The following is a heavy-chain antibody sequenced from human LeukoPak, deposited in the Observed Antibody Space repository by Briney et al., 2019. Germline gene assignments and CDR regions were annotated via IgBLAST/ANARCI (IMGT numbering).Heavy chain of an antibody. J-gene: IGHJ4*01. CDR2: INSDGSWT. D-gene: IGHD6-13*01. CDR1: GNYW. V-gene: IGHV3-74*01. Sequence: PGGSLRLSCVASGNYWMHWVRQAPGKGLVWVSHINSDGSWTSYADSVKGRFTISKDNAKNTVYLQMNSLRAEDTAVYYCARDLAIAAAGTDYIDFWGQGTPVTVSS. CDR3: ARDLAIAAAGTDYIDF.